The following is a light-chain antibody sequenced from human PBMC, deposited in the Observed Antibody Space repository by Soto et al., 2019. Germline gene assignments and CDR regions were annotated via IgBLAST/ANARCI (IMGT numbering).Light chain of an antibody. V-gene: IGLV2-23*01. CDR2: EGT. CDR3: CSYAGRASI. J-gene: IGLJ2*01. CDR1: SSDVGSYDL. Sequence: QPVLTQPASVSGSPGQSITISCTGTSSDVGSYDLVSWYQQHPGKAPKLMIYEGTKRPSGISTRFSGSKSGNTASLTISGLQAADEADYYCCSYAGRASIFGGGTKLTVL.